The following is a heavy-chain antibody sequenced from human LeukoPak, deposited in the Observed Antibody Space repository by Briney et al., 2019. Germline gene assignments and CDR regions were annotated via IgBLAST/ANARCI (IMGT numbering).Heavy chain of an antibody. Sequence: SGGSLRLSCAASGFTFSSYAMSWVRQAPGKGLGWVSAISGSGGSTYYADSVKGRFTISRDNSKNTLYLQMNSLRAEDTAVYYCAREYYDILTGPEDYWGQGTLVTVSS. CDR2: ISGSGGST. J-gene: IGHJ4*02. CDR3: AREYYDILTGPEDY. D-gene: IGHD3-9*01. CDR1: GFTFSSYA. V-gene: IGHV3-23*01.